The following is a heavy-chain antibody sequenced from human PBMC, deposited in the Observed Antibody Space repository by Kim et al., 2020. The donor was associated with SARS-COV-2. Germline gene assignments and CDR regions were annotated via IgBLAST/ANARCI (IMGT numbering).Heavy chain of an antibody. J-gene: IGHJ5*02. CDR2: INHSGST. D-gene: IGHD3-10*01. V-gene: IGHV4-34*01. CDR3: ARGRRGPTNMVRGVGALANWFDP. Sequence: SETLSLTCAVYGGSFSGYYWSWIRQPPGKGLEWIGEINHSGSTNYNPSLKSRVTISVDTSKNQFSLKLSSVTAADTAVYYCARGRRGPTNMVRGVGALANWFDPWGQGTLVTVSS. CDR1: GGSFSGYY.